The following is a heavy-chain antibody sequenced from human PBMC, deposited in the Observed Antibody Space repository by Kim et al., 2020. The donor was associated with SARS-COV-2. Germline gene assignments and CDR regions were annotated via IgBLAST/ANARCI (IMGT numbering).Heavy chain of an antibody. D-gene: IGHD3-10*01. Sequence: SETLSLTCTVSGGSISSGGYYWSWIRQHPGKGLEWIGYIYYSGSTYYNPSLKSPVTISVDTSKNQFPLKLSSVTAADTAVYYCARYRVRGVTPYYYYGMDVWGQGTTVTVSS. CDR1: GGSISSGGYY. CDR3: ARYRVRGVTPYYYYGMDV. J-gene: IGHJ6*02. V-gene: IGHV4-31*01. CDR2: IYYSGST.